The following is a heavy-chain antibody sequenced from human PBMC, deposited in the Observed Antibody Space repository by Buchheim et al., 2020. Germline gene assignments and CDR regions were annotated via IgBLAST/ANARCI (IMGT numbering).Heavy chain of an antibody. CDR3: ARDDPYYDFWSGYYPVYYYYGMDV. CDR1: GYTFTSYG. Sequence: QVQLVQSGAEVKKPGASVKVSCKASGYTFTSYGISWVRQAPGQGLEWMGWISAYNGNTNYAQKLQGRVTMTTDTSKSTAYMELRSLRSDDTAVYYCARDDPYYDFWSGYYPVYYYYGMDVWGQGTT. CDR2: ISAYNGNT. D-gene: IGHD3-3*01. V-gene: IGHV1-18*04. J-gene: IGHJ6*02.